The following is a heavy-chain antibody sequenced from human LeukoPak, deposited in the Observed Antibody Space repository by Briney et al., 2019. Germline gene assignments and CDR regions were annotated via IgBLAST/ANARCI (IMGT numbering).Heavy chain of an antibody. V-gene: IGHV1-46*01. Sequence: WASVKVSCKTSGYTFTNYYMHWVRQAPGQGLEWMGIIIPGGGSTSYAQKFQGRVTMTRDTSTTTVYMELSSLRSEDTAVYYCARGVGYCSSTSCSLDYWGQGTLVTVSS. CDR2: IIPGGGST. CDR1: GYTFTNYY. D-gene: IGHD2-2*01. J-gene: IGHJ4*02. CDR3: ARGVGYCSSTSCSLDY.